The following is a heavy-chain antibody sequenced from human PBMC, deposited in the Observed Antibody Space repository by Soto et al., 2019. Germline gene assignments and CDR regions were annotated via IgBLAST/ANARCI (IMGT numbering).Heavy chain of an antibody. V-gene: IGHV1-69*01. J-gene: IGHJ4*02. Sequence: QVQLVQSGAEVKKPGSSVKVSCKASGGTFSRNTISWVRQAPGQGLEWMGGIMPIFGSANYAQKFQGRVTITADENMRTVYMELSRLRSEDTAVYYCARQFDSDTTGYYYAYWGQGTLVTVSS. CDR2: IMPIFGSA. D-gene: IGHD3-22*01. CDR3: ARQFDSDTTGYYYAY. CDR1: GGTFSRNT.